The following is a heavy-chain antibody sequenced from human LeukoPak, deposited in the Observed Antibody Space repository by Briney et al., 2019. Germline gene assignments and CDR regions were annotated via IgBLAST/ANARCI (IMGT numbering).Heavy chain of an antibody. CDR1: GFTVSSNY. V-gene: IGHV3-53*01. CDR3: AREGNYYDMDV. CDR2: IFSGGTT. J-gene: IGHJ6*02. Sequence: PGGSLRLSCAASGFTVSSNYMSWVRQAPGKGLEWVSVIFSGGTTYYVDSVKGRFTISRDNSKNTLYLQMNSLRAEDTAVYYCAREGNYYDMDVWGQGTTVTVSS.